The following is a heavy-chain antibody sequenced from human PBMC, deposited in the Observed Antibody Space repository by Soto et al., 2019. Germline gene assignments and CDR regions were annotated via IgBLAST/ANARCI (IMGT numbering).Heavy chain of an antibody. D-gene: IGHD1-26*01. Sequence: SVKVSCKASGGTFSSYSINWVRQAPGQGLEWMGEIIPIFGTANYAQKFQGRVTITADESTSTAYMELSSLRSEDTAVYYCARDGGRHSGGIDYWGQGTLVTVSS. CDR2: IIPIFGTA. V-gene: IGHV1-69*13. J-gene: IGHJ4*02. CDR1: GGTFSSYS. CDR3: ARDGGRHSGGIDY.